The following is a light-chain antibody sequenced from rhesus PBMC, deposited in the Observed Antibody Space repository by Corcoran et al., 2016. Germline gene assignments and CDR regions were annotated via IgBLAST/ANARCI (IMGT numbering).Light chain of an antibody. CDR3: LQDYTTPYS. V-gene: IGKV1-94*01. CDR1: QGINKE. Sequence: DIQMTQSPSSLSASVGDRVTVTCRASQGINKELRWYQQKPGKAPTLLFYAASSLQTGVSSRFIGSGPGTDYTLTISSLEPEDVATYYCLQDYTTPYSFGQGTKVEIK. J-gene: IGKJ2*01. CDR2: AAS.